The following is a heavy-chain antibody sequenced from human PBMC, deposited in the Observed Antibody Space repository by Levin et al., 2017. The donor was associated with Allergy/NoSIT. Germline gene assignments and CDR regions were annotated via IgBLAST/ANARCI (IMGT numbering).Heavy chain of an antibody. V-gene: IGHV3-23*01. CDR2: IYVSADST. J-gene: IGHJ4*02. CDR3: ARSSRGYGTFDS. CDR1: GFTFSSYA. Sequence: GGSLRLSCAASGFTFSSYALSWVRQAPGQGLEWVSAIYVSADSTYYSDSVKGRFTISRDSSKNTLYLHMSSLRAEETAVYYCARSSRGYGTFDSWGQGTLVTVSS. D-gene: IGHD5-12*01.